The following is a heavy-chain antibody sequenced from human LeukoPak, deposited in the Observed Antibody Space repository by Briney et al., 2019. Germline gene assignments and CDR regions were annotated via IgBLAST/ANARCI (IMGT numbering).Heavy chain of an antibody. D-gene: IGHD3-22*01. CDR1: GFTFSSYA. CDR2: ISGSGGST. V-gene: IGHV3-23*01. CDR3: AKDRAYYYDSSGPKWFDP. Sequence: PGGSLRLSCSASGFTFSSYAMSWVRQAPGKGLEWVSAISGSGGSTYYADSVKGRFTISRDNSKNTLYLQMNSLRAEDTAVYYCAKDRAYYYDSSGPKWFDPWGQGTLVTVSS. J-gene: IGHJ5*02.